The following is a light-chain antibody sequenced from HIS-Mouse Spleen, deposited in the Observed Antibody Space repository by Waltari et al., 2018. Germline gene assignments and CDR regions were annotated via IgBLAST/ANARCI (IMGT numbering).Light chain of an antibody. CDR2: GKN. CDR3: NSRDSSGNHWV. Sequence: SSELTQDPAVSVALGQTVRITCQGDSLRSYYASWYQQKPGQAPVLVIYGKNNRPSGIPDRCSGSSPGNTASLTITGAQAEDEADYYCNSRDSSGNHWVFGGGTKLTVL. V-gene: IGLV3-19*01. J-gene: IGLJ3*02. CDR1: SLRSYY.